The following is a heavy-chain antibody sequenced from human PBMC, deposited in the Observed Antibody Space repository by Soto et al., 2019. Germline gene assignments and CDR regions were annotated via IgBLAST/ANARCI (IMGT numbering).Heavy chain of an antibody. CDR1: GGSFSGYG. CDR3: ASRAPPYSGAYRAYPFIY. D-gene: IGHD1-26*01. J-gene: IGHJ4*02. V-gene: IGHV4-34*01. CDR2: IYHSRST. Sequence: SETLSLTCTVSGGSFSGYGWSWIRQPPGKGLEWMGEIYHSRSTNYNPSLRRRVTISLDKSKHQFSLELSSVTAADTAVYYCASRAPPYSGAYRAYPFIYWGQGTLVTVSS.